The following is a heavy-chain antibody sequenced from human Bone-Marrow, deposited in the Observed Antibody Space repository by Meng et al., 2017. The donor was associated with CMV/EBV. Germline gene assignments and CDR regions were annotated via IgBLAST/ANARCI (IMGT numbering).Heavy chain of an antibody. D-gene: IGHD6-6*01. Sequence: ASGYSCTSSDIHWVRPATAQGFEWRGWSIPNSGNTGYAPKFQGRVTMTGNNTISTVYMELSSLRSDDTAVYFCARAAHYSSSLYFDYWGQGALVTVSS. CDR2: SIPNSGNT. V-gene: IGHV1-8*01. CDR1: GYSCTSSD. CDR3: ARAAHYSSSLYFDY. J-gene: IGHJ4*02.